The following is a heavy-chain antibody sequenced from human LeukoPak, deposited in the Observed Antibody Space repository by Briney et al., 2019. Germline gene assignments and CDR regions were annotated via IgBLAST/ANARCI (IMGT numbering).Heavy chain of an antibody. CDR3: AREEGYCSGGRCSDWFDP. CDR2: IYYSGST. J-gene: IGHJ5*02. CDR1: GGSISSGNYY. V-gene: IGHV4-30-4*01. Sequence: SQTLSLTCTVSGGSISSGNYYWSWIRQPPGKGLEWIGFIYYSGSTYYNPSLKSRATISVGPSKNHFSLRLGSVTAADTAVYYCAREEGYCSGGRCSDWFDPWG. D-gene: IGHD2-15*01.